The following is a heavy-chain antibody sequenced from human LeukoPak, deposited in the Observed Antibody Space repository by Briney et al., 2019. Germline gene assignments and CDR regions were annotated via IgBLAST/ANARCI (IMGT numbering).Heavy chain of an antibody. V-gene: IGHV1-18*01. CDR1: GYTFTSYG. D-gene: IGHD3-3*01. CDR2: ISAYSGNT. J-gene: IGHJ4*02. Sequence: ASMEVSCKASGYTFTSYGISWVRQAPGQGLEWMGWISAYSGNTNYAQKLQGRVTMTTDTSTSTAYMELRSLRSDDTAVYYCARGSDDFWSGYCDYWGQGTLVTVSS. CDR3: ARGSDDFWSGYCDY.